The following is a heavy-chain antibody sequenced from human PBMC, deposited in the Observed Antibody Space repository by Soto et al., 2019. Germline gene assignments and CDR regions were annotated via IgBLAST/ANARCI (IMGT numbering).Heavy chain of an antibody. CDR3: ARDGYVNTGFWKDY. CDR2: IWHDGGNK. CDR1: GFTFSSYG. D-gene: IGHD3-3*01. J-gene: IGHJ4*02. V-gene: IGHV3-33*01. Sequence: QVQLVESGGGVVQPGRSLRLSCAASGFTFSSYGMHWVRQAPGKGLEWVAFIWHDGGNKFYAESVKGRFTISRDNSKNTLYLKMNSLSAEDTAMYYCARDGYVNTGFWKDYWGQGTLVTVSS.